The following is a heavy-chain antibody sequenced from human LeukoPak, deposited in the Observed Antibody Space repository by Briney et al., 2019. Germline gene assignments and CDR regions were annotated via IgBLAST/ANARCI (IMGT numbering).Heavy chain of an antibody. CDR3: ARAVLLRGWFDP. J-gene: IGHJ5*02. CDR1: GYTFTSYG. V-gene: IGHV1-18*01. Sequence: ASVKVSCKASGYTFTSYGISWVRQAPGQGLEWMGWISAYNGNTNYAQKLQGRVTMTTDTSTSTAYMELRSLGSDDTAVYYCARAVLLRGWFDPWGQGTQVTVSS. D-gene: IGHD2-21*01. CDR2: ISAYNGNT.